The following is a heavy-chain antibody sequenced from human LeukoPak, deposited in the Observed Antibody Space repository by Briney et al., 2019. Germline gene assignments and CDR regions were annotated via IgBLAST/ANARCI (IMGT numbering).Heavy chain of an antibody. D-gene: IGHD3-3*01. V-gene: IGHV3-21*01. CDR2: IGSSGSHI. CDR3: ARDRAGYYDFWSGYSQGYYFDY. Sequence: PGGSLRLSCAASGFTFSSYSMNWVRQTPGKGLDWVSSIGSSGSHIYYADSVKGRFTISRDNAKNSLYLQMNSLRAEDTAVYYCARDRAGYYDFWSGYSQGYYFDYWGQGTLVTVSS. J-gene: IGHJ4*02. CDR1: GFTFSSYS.